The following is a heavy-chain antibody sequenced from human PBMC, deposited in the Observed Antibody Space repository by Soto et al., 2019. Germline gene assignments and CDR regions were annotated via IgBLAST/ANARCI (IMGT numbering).Heavy chain of an antibody. CDR2: ISNDGSKE. J-gene: IGHJ4*01. CDR3: AKEITGAGDLDY. CDR1: CSSYG. V-gene: IGHV3-30*18. Sequence: CSSYGSHRVRQAPGKGLEWVAVISNDGSKEYYADSVKGRFTISRDNSKNTLYLQMDSLRPEDTAFYYCAKEITGAGDLDYWGHGPPVTV. D-gene: IGHD6-19*01.